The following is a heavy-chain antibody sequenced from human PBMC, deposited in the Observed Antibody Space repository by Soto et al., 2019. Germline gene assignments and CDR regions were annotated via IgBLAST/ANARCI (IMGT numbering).Heavy chain of an antibody. CDR1: GVSINSGGCY. CDR3: ARGSQLERDALDI. D-gene: IGHD1-1*01. CDR2: IYYTGHT. J-gene: IGHJ3*02. V-gene: IGHV4-31*03. Sequence: QVQLQESGPGQVKPSQTLALTCSVSGVSINSGGCYWSWLRHHPGKGLEWIGYIYYTGHTFYNASLKSRVAMSLDTSENQFSLKLSSVTAADTAVYYCARGSQLERDALDIWGQGTMVTVSS.